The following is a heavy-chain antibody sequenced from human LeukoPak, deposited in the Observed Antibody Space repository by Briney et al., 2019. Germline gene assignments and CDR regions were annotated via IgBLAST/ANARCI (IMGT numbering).Heavy chain of an antibody. CDR3: AKLPCSGGNCYSGGYYFDY. V-gene: IGHV3-23*01. J-gene: IGHJ4*02. Sequence: PGGSLRLSCAASGFTFSSYAMSWVRQAPGKGLEWVSFISDSGGSTYYADSVKGRFTVSGDNSKNTLYLQMNSLRAEDTAVFYCAKLPCSGGNCYSGGYYFDYWGQGALVTVSS. CDR2: ISDSGGST. CDR1: GFTFSSYA. D-gene: IGHD2-15*01.